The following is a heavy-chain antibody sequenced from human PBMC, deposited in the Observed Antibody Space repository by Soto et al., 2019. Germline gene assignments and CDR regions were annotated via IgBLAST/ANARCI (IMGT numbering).Heavy chain of an antibody. CDR2: IFYSGST. CDR1: GGSISTSRSY. V-gene: IGHV4-39*01. CDR3: ARQPTTGDTDLWFDP. D-gene: IGHD2-21*01. Sequence: QLQLLESGPGLVKASGTLSLTCNVSGGSISTSRSYWAWIRQPPGKGLGWLANIFYSGSTYYNPSLAIRVTVSVDTSKYEFSLKLRSVTAADTAVYYCARQPTTGDTDLWFDPWGQGTLVTVSS. J-gene: IGHJ5*02.